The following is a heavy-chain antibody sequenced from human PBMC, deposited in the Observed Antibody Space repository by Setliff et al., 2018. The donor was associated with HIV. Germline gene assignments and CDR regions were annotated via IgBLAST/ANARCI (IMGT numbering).Heavy chain of an antibody. Sequence: LKISCAASGLTFSSYWISWVRQAPGKGLEWVANINQDGSAKYYVDSVKGRFTIPRDNAKNSLYLQMNSLTADDTAVYYCARDSGTTMGASGPGYWGQGTLVTVSS. V-gene: IGHV3-7*01. CDR1: GLTFSSYW. D-gene: IGHD1-26*01. J-gene: IGHJ4*02. CDR3: ARDSGTTMGASGPGY. CDR2: INQDGSAK.